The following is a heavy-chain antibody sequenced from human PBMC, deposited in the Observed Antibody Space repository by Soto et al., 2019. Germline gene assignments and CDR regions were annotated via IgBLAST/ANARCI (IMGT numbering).Heavy chain of an antibody. J-gene: IGHJ4*02. CDR1: GFTFTNYA. CDR2: VSAAGTDT. CDR3: ARAFVSATFKFDF. V-gene: IGHV3-23*01. D-gene: IGHD3-16*01. Sequence: EVQLLESGGGLVQPGGSLRLSCAASGFTFTNYAVGWVRQAPGEGLEWVSSVSAAGTDTYYADSVRGRFTVSRDNSKNTVYLQMSSLRAEDTALYYCARAFVSATFKFDFWGQGTLVTVSS.